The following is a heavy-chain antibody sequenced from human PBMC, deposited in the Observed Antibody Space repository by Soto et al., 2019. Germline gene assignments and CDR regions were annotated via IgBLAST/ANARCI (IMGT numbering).Heavy chain of an antibody. Sequence: QVQLQQWGAGLLKPSETLSLTCAVYGGSFSGYYWSWIRQPPGKGREWIGEINHSGSTNYNPSLKSRVTISVDTSKNQFSLKLSSVTAADTAVYYCARGIRMNYYYGSGSYPVPLYYFDYWRQGTLVTVSS. J-gene: IGHJ4*02. CDR2: INHSGST. D-gene: IGHD3-10*01. CDR1: GGSFSGYY. CDR3: ARGIRMNYYYGSGSYPVPLYYFDY. V-gene: IGHV4-34*01.